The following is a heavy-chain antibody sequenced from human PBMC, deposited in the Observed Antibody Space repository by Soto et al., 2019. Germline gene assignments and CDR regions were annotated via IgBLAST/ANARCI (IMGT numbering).Heavy chain of an antibody. D-gene: IGHD3-10*01. CDR1: GYTFTSYG. V-gene: IGHV1-18*01. CDR2: ISAYNGNT. CDR3: ARVWGSGSLNWYFDL. Sequence: QVQLVQSGAEVKKPGASVKVSCKASGYTFTSYGISWVRQAPGQGLEWMGWISAYNGNTNYAQKLQGRVTMTTDTSTSTAYRELRSLRSDDTAVYYCARVWGSGSLNWYFDLWGRGTLVTVSS. J-gene: IGHJ2*01.